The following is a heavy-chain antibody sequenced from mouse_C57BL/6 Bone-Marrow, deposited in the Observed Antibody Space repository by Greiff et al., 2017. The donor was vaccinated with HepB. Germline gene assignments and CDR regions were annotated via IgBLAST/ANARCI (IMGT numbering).Heavy chain of an antibody. CDR3: AGGDYPYGMDY. V-gene: IGHV3-3*01. CDR1: GFSINSDCY. Sequence: EVKLVESGPSLVRPSQTLSLTCTVTGFSINSDCYWIWIRQLPGNKLEYIGYTVYIGITYYNPSLERRTYITRDTSKNQFSLKLSSVTTEDAATYCCAGGDYPYGMDYWGQGTSVTVSA. J-gene: IGHJ4*01. D-gene: IGHD2-4*01. CDR2: TVYIGIT.